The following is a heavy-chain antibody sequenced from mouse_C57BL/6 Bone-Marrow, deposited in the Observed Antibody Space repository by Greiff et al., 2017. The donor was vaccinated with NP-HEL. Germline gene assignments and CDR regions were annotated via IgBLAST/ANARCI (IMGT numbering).Heavy chain of an antibody. D-gene: IGHD1-1*01. CDR2: ISDGGSYT. J-gene: IGHJ2*01. Sequence: EVKLVESGGGLVKPGGSLKLSCAASGFTFSSYAMSWVRQTPEKRLEWVAIISDGGSYTYYPDNVKGRFTISRDTAKNNLYLQMSQLNADDTAMYYCARGPTYYYGSSSDYWGQGTTLTVSS. V-gene: IGHV5-4*03. CDR1: GFTFSSYA. CDR3: ARGPTYYYGSSSDY.